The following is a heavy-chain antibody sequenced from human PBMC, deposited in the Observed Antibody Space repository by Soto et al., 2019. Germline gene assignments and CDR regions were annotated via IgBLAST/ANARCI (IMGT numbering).Heavy chain of an antibody. CDR3: AHSRCGGDCLQSYSSHYYYGMDV. D-gene: IGHD2-21*02. V-gene: IGHV2-5*02. Sequence: QITLKESGPTLVRPTQTLTLTCTFSGFSLSTSGVGVGWIRQPPGKALEWLALIYWDDDKRYSPSLKSRPTITKDTSKNQVVLTTTNMDPVDTATYYCAHSRCGGDCLQSYSSHYYYGMDVWGQGTTVTVSS. CDR2: IYWDDDK. CDR1: GFSLSTSGVG. J-gene: IGHJ6*02.